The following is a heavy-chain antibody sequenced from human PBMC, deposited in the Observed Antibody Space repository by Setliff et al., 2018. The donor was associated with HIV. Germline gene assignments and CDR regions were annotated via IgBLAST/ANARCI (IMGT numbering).Heavy chain of an antibody. D-gene: IGHD3-22*01. V-gene: IGHV1-8*02. CDR2: MNPNSGNT. Sequence: ASVKVSCKASGYTFGSYDINWVRQATEQGLEWMGWMNPNSGNTGCAQKFQGRVTMTRDTSISTAYMELNNLKFEDTAVYYCARARRDSYDRGRRNHYYIDVWGKGTTVTVSS. CDR1: GYTFGSYD. CDR3: ARARRDSYDRGRRNHYYIDV. J-gene: IGHJ6*03.